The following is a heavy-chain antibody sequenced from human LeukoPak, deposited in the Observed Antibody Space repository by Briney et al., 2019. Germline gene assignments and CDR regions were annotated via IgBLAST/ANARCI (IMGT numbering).Heavy chain of an antibody. V-gene: IGHV4-34*01. J-gene: IGHJ5*02. D-gene: IGHD3-16*01. CDR1: GGSFSGYY. Sequence: SETLSLTCAVYGGSFSGYYWNWIRQPPGKGLEWIGEINHSGSIKYNPSLKSRVTISVDTSKNQFSLKLSSVTAADTAVYYCASGPGDTFMINWFDPWGQGTPATVSS. CDR3: ASGPGDTFMINWFDP. CDR2: INHSGSI.